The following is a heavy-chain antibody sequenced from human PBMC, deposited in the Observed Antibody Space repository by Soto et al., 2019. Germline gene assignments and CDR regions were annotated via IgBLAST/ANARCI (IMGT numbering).Heavy chain of an antibody. D-gene: IGHD3-10*01. J-gene: IGHJ6*02. CDR3: ARGPRGYVYYHGMDV. CDR1: GGSISSYY. Sequence: QVQVHESGPGLVKPSETLSLTCTVSGGSISSYYCSWIRQAAGKGLEWIGRIDTSGTTNYNLALKSRVTMSVDASKNQFSLNLSSVTAADTAVYYCARGPRGYVYYHGMDVWGQGTTVTVSS. CDR2: IDTSGTT. V-gene: IGHV4-4*07.